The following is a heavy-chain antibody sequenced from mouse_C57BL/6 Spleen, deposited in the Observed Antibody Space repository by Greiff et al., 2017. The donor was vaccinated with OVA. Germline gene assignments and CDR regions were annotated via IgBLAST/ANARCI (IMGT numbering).Heavy chain of an antibody. Sequence: EVQLVESGGGLVQPGGSLSLSCAASGFTFTDYYMSWVRQPPGKALEWLGFIRNKANGYTTEYSASVKGRFTISRDNSQSILYLQMNALRAEDSATYYCARLYYYGSSFDYWGQGTTLTVSS. V-gene: IGHV7-3*01. J-gene: IGHJ2*01. D-gene: IGHD1-1*01. CDR3: ARLYYYGSSFDY. CDR2: IRNKANGYTT. CDR1: GFTFTDYY.